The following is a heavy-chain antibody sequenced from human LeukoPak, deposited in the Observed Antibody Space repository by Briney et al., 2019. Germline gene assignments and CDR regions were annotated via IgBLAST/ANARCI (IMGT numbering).Heavy chain of an antibody. CDR2: IIPIFGTA. D-gene: IGHD3-9*01. J-gene: IGHJ4*02. Sequence: SVKVSCKASGGTFSSYAISWVRQAPGQGLEWMGGIIPIFGTANYAQKFQGRVTITADESTSAAYMELSSLRSEDTAVYYCATGYDILTGFGYWGQGTLVTVSS. CDR3: ATGYDILTGFGY. V-gene: IGHV1-69*01. CDR1: GGTFSSYA.